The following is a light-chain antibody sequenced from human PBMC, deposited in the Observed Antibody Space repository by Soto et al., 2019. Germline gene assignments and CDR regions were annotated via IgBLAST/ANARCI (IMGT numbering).Light chain of an antibody. J-gene: IGKJ1*01. CDR1: QSVSSN. CDR2: GAS. V-gene: IGKV3-15*01. Sequence: EIVLTQSPGTLSLSPGERATLSCRASQSVSSNLAWYQQKPGQAPRLLIYGASSRATGVPVRFSGSGSGTEFTLTINSLQSEDFAVYYCLQHNNWWTFGQGTKVDI. CDR3: LQHNNWWT.